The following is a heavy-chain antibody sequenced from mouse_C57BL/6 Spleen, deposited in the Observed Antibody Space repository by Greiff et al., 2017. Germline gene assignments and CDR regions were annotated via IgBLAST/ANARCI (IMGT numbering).Heavy chain of an antibody. J-gene: IGHJ4*01. Sequence: EVQLQQSGGGLVQPGGSMKLSCAASGFTFSDAWMDWVRQSPEKGLEWVAEIRNKANNHATYYAESVKGRFTISRDDSKSSVYLQMNSLRAEDTGIYYCTRRGDYDGWTYAMDYWGQGTSVTVSS. CDR1: GFTFSDAW. CDR3: TRRGDYDGWTYAMDY. D-gene: IGHD2-4*01. CDR2: IRNKANNHAT. V-gene: IGHV6-6*01.